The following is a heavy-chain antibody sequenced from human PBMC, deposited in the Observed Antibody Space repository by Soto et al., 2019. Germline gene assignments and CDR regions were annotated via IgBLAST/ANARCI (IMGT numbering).Heavy chain of an antibody. Sequence: TLSLTCTVSVGSINTINNYWSWIRQPPGKGLEWIGFISYSGSTYYNPSLMSRLTISLDTSTNRFSLKLNSVTAADTAVYYCAREEAARIERWFDPWGQGTLVTVS. J-gene: IGHJ5*02. CDR3: AREEAARIERWFDP. CDR1: VGSINTINNY. CDR2: ISYSGST. V-gene: IGHV4-30-4*01. D-gene: IGHD6-6*01.